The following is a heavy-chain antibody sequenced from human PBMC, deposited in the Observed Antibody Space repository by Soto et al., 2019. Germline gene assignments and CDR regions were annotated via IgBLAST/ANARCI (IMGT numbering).Heavy chain of an antibody. D-gene: IGHD3-3*01. CDR2: INDRGTT. Sequence: HVQLQQWGAGLLKPSETLSLTCAVYGWSFSDYYWSWIRQPPGKGLEWIGEINDRGTTNYNPSLNNRVTISVDTSKNQFSLRLSSVTAADSAVYYCARPREEWQYDAFDIWGQGTMVTVSS. CDR3: ARPREEWQYDAFDI. V-gene: IGHV4-34*02. CDR1: GWSFSDYY. J-gene: IGHJ3*02.